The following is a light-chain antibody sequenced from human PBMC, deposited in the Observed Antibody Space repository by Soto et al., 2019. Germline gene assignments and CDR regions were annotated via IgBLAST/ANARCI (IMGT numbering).Light chain of an antibody. V-gene: IGLV2-14*01. CDR1: SSDVGGYNY. J-gene: IGLJ1*01. CDR2: EVS. CDR3: CSYTYSSTRV. Sequence: QSALTQPASVSGSPGQSITISCTGTSSDVGGYNYVSWYQHHPGKPPKLIIYEVSNRPSGVSNRFSGSKSGNTASLTISGLQAEDEADYYCCSYTYSSTRVFGTGTKLTVL.